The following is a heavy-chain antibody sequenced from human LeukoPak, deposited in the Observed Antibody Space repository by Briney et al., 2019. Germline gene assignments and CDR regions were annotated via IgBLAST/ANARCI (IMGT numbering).Heavy chain of an antibody. CDR3: ARDLPGLTGEPFDAFDI. CDR1: GYTFTGYY. Sequence: ASVKVSCKASGYTFTGYYMHWVRQAPGQGLEWMGWINPNSGGTNYAQKFQGRVTMTTDTSTSTAYMELRSLRSDDTAVYYCARDLPGLTGEPFDAFDIWGQGTMVTVSS. D-gene: IGHD7-27*01. V-gene: IGHV1-2*02. CDR2: INPNSGGT. J-gene: IGHJ3*02.